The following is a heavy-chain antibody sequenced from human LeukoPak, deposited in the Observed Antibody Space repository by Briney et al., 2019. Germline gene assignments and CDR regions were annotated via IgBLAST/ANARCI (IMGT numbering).Heavy chain of an antibody. Sequence: SETLSLTCAVYGGSFSGYYWSWIRQPPGKGLEWIGEINHSGSTNYNPALKSRVTISVDTSKNQFSLKLSSVTAADTAVYYCARVSPNYYDSSGYPYYFDYLGQGTLVTVSS. CDR1: GGSFSGYY. V-gene: IGHV4-34*01. CDR3: ARVSPNYYDSSGYPYYFDY. CDR2: INHSGST. D-gene: IGHD3-22*01. J-gene: IGHJ4*02.